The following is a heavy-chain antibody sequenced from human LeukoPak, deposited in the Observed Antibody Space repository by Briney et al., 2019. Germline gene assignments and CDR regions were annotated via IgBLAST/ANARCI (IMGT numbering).Heavy chain of an antibody. J-gene: IGHJ4*02. Sequence: ASVKVSCKTSGYTFTSYYMHWVRQAPGQGLEWMGIINPSGGSTSYAQKFQGRVTMTRDTSTSTVYMELSSLRSEDTAVYYCAREDSSGYYYDYWGQGTLVTVSS. CDR2: INPSGGST. CDR3: AREDSSGYYYDY. D-gene: IGHD3-22*01. V-gene: IGHV1-46*01. CDR1: GYTFTSYY.